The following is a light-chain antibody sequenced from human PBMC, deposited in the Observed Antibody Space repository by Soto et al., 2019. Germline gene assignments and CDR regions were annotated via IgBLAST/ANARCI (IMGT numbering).Light chain of an antibody. J-gene: IGLJ2*01. CDR2: GNI. Sequence: QSVLTQPPSVSGAPGQRVTISCTGSSSNIGAGYDVNWYQQLPGTAPKLLIYGNINRPSGVPDRFSGSKSGTSASLAITGLQAEDEADYYCQSYDSSLSVVFGGGTKVTVL. CDR1: SSNIGAGYD. V-gene: IGLV1-40*01. CDR3: QSYDSSLSVV.